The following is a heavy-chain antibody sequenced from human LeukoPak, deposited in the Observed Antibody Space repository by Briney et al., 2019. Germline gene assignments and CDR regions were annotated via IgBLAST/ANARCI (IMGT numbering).Heavy chain of an antibody. V-gene: IGHV1-18*01. CDR1: GYTFTSYG. Sequence: ASVKVSCRASGYTFTSYGITWVRQAPGQGLEWMGWISAYNGKTNYGQKLQGRVTMTTDTSTSTAYMELRSLRSDDTAVYYCARDAEKYYYGSGSYSDYWGQGTLVTVSS. CDR3: ARDAEKYYYGSGSYSDY. J-gene: IGHJ4*02. CDR2: ISAYNGKT. D-gene: IGHD3-10*01.